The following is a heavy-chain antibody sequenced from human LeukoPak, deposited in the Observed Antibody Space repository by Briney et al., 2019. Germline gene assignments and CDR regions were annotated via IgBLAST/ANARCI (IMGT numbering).Heavy chain of an antibody. J-gene: IGHJ3*01. D-gene: IGHD3-16*01. V-gene: IGHV1-18*01. Sequence: ASVKVSCKASGYTFTSYGISWVRQAPGQGLEWMGWISAYNGNTNYAQKLQGRVTMTTDTSTSTAYMELRSLRSDDAAVYYCAIGQGVITWGGADVYDVWGQGTTVIVPS. CDR1: GYTFTSYG. CDR3: AIGQGVITWGGADVYDV. CDR2: ISAYNGNT.